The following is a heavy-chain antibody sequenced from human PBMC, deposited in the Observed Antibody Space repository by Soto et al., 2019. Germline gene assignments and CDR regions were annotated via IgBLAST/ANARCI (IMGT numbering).Heavy chain of an antibody. V-gene: IGHV1-2*02. CDR3: AKDLTRQLAYWLDP. Sequence: SVKVSCKASGFSFSGYYIHWLRQAPGQGLEWMGWINAHSGGTEYAQKFQGRVTLTRDTSIATAYLTLTSLTSDDTALYYCAKDLTRQLAYWLDPWGQGTQVTVSS. CDR2: INAHSGGT. CDR1: GFSFSGYY. J-gene: IGHJ5*02. D-gene: IGHD6-6*01.